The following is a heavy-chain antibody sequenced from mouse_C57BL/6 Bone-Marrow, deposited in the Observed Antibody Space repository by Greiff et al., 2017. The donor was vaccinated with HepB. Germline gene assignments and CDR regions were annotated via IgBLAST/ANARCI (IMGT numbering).Heavy chain of an antibody. J-gene: IGHJ4*01. CDR3: ARNFPYYYGSSYNYAMDY. V-gene: IGHV2-2*01. CDR1: GFSLTSYG. Sequence: VQLVESGPGLVQPSQSLSITCTVSGFSLTSYGVHWVRQSPGKGLEWLGVIWSGGSTDYNAAFISRLSISKDNSKSQVFFKMNSLQADDTAIYYCARNFPYYYGSSYNYAMDYWGQGTSVTVSS. D-gene: IGHD1-1*01. CDR2: IWSGGST.